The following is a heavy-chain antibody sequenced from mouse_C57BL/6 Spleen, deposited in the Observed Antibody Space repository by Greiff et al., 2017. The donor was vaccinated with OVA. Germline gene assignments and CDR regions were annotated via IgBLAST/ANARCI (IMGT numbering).Heavy chain of an antibody. D-gene: IGHD1-1*01. V-gene: IGHV1-55*01. Sequence: QVQLQQPGAELVKPGASVKMSCKASGYTFTSYWITWVKQRPGHGLEWIGDISPGSGSTNYNEKFKSKATLTVDTYSRTAYMQLSSRTSEDSAGDYCARREFKRGVAEGFADWGQGTLVTVSA. CDR1: GYTFTSYW. CDR2: ISPGSGST. J-gene: IGHJ3*01. CDR3: ARREFKRGVAEGFAD.